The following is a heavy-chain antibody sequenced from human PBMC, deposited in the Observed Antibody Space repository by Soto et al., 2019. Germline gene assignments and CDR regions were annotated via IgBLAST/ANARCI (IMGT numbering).Heavy chain of an antibody. D-gene: IGHD6-6*01. J-gene: IGHJ5*02. CDR1: GFTFSSYA. V-gene: IGHV3-23*01. CDR2: ISGSGGST. Sequence: GGSLRLSCAASGFTFSSYAMSWVRQAPGKGLEWVSAISGSGGSTYYADSVKGRFTISRDNSKNTLYLQMNSLRAEDTAVYYCAKEKSIAGLTRHHNWFDPWGQGTLVTVSS. CDR3: AKEKSIAGLTRHHNWFDP.